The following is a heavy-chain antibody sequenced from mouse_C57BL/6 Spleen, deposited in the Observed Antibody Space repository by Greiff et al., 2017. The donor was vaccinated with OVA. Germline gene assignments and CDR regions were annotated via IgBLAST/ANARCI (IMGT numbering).Heavy chain of an antibody. CDR2: ISNKANGYTT. CDR1: GFTFTDYY. CDR3: ARLRLTYYAFDY. V-gene: IGHV7-3*01. D-gene: IGHD3-2*02. Sequence: EVKLVESGGGLVQPGGSLSLSCAASGFTFTDYYMSWVRQPPGQALEWFGFISNKANGYTTAYSASVKGRFTISRDNSQSILYLQINALRAEDSATYYCARLRLTYYAFDYWGQGTSVTVSA. J-gene: IGHJ4*01.